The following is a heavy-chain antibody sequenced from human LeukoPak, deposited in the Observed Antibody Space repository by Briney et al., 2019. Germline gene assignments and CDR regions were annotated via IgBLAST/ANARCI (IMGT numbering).Heavy chain of an antibody. Sequence: GGSLRLSCAASGFTVSSNYMSWVRQAPGKGLEWVSVIYSGGSTYYADSVKGRFTISRDNSKNTLYLQMNSLRAEDTAVYYCARSVAAAGSDYWGQGTLATVSS. J-gene: IGHJ4*02. V-gene: IGHV3-53*01. CDR1: GFTVSSNY. D-gene: IGHD6-13*01. CDR3: ARSVAAAGSDY. CDR2: IYSGGST.